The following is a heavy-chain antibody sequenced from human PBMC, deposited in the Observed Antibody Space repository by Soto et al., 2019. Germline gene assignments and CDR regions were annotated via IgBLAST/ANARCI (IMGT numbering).Heavy chain of an antibody. CDR1: GYTFTSYY. J-gene: IGHJ6*02. D-gene: IGHD3-22*01. CDR2: INPSGGST. Sequence: GASVKVSCKASGYTFTSYYMHWVRQAPGQGLEWMGIINPSGGSTSYAQKFQGRVTMTRDTSTSTVYMELSSLRSEDTAVYYCARDKYYYDSSGYFPPYYYGMDVWGQGTKVTVSS. CDR3: ARDKYYYDSSGYFPPYYYGMDV. V-gene: IGHV1-46*01.